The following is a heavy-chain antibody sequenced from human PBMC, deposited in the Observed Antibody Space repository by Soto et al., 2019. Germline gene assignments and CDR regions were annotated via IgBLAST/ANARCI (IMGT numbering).Heavy chain of an antibody. V-gene: IGHV1-2*04. CDR1: GGTFSSYA. D-gene: IGHD3-10*01. J-gene: IGHJ4*02. Sequence: ASVKVSCKASGGTFSSYAISWVRQAPGQGLEWMGWINPNSGGTKYAQKFQGWVTMTRDTSINIAYMELSRLRPDDTAVYYCARDGEGLDYWGQGALVTVSS. CDR2: INPNSGGT. CDR3: ARDGEGLDY.